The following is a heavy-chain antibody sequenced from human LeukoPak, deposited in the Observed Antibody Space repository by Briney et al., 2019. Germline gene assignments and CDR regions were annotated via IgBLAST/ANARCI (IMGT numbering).Heavy chain of an antibody. D-gene: IGHD1-26*01. J-gene: IGHJ4*02. CDR3: TRDKVGYYFDY. Sequence: GGSLRLSCTASGFTFGDYTMSWVRQAPWKGLEWVGFIRNEAYGGTTEYAASVKGRFTISRGDSKSIAYLQMNSLKTEDTAVYYCTRDKVGYYFDYWGQGTLVTVSS. V-gene: IGHV3-49*04. CDR1: GFTFGDYT. CDR2: IRNEAYGGTT.